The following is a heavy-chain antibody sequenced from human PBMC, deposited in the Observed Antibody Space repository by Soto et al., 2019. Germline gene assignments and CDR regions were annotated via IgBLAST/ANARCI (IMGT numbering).Heavy chain of an antibody. CDR3: ANDLGSSLVMDY. CDR1: GFTFSSYG. D-gene: IGHD6-13*01. V-gene: IGHV3-30*18. CDR2: ISYYGSNK. J-gene: IGHJ4*02. Sequence: QVQLVESGGGVVQPGRSLRLSCAASGFTFSSYGMHWVRQAPGKGLEWVAVISYYGSNKYYADSVKGRFTISRDNSKNTLYLQMNRLRAEYTAVYSCANDLGSSLVMDYWGQGTLVTVSS.